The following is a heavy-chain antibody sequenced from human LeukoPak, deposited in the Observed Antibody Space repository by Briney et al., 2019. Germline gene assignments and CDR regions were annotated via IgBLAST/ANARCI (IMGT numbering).Heavy chain of an antibody. CDR1: GYTLTDNH. J-gene: IGHJ3*01. CDR2: IDPNSGVT. CDR3: ARELGINAFDV. D-gene: IGHD3-16*01. V-gene: IGHV1-2*02. Sequence: ASVKVSCKTSGYTLTDNHLYWVRQAPGQGPEWMGWIDPNSGVTNFAQSFQGRLTMTRDTSINTAYMELSRLTSDDTAVYYCARELGINAFDVWGQGTMVTVSS.